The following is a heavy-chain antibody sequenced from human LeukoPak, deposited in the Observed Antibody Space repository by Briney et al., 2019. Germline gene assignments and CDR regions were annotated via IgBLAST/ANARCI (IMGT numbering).Heavy chain of an antibody. CDR3: ARHPLQNFDY. CDR2: INHSGST. Sequence: SGTLSLTCAVYGGSFSGYYWSWIRQPPGKGLEWIGEINHSGSTNYNPSLKSRVTISVDTSKIQFSLKLSFVTAADTAVYYCARHPLQNFDYWGQGTRVTVSS. J-gene: IGHJ4*02. CDR1: GGSFSGYY. V-gene: IGHV4-34*01.